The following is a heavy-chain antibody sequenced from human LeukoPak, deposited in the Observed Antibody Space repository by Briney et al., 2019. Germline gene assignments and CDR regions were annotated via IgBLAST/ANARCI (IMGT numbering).Heavy chain of an antibody. D-gene: IGHD5-18*01. CDR1: GGSFSGYY. V-gene: IGHV4-34*01. CDR2: INHSGST. CDR3: ARGPVQLWFRPLDY. Sequence: SETLSLTCAVYGGSFSGYYWSWIRKPPGKGLEWIGEINHSGSTNYNPSLKSRVTISVDTSKNQFSLKLSSVTAADTAVYYCARGPVQLWFRPLDYWGQGTLVTVSS. J-gene: IGHJ4*02.